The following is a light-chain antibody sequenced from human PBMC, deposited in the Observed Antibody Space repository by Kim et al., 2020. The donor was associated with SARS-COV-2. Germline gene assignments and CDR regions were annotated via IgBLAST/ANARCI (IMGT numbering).Light chain of an antibody. V-gene: IGKV3-15*01. Sequence: EIVMTQSPATLSVSPGERVTLSCRASQSVSTYLVWCQQKPGQAPRLLIYVASNRATGIPARFSGSVSGTEFTLTITSRQPEDFGVYYCQQYNNSPPGLTFGGGTKVDIK. CDR3: QQYNNSPPGLT. CDR1: QSVSTY. J-gene: IGKJ4*01. CDR2: VAS.